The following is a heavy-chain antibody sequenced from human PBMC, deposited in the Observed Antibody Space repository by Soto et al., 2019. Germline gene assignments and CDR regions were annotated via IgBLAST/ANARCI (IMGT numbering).Heavy chain of an antibody. CDR3: ARVGGFGAATIDY. J-gene: IGHJ4*02. CDR2: IYYSGST. CDR1: CYSISSSNW. Sequence: LSLTCSLSCYSISSSNWWGWIRQPPGKGLEWIGYIYYSGSTYYNPSLKSRVTISVDTSKNQFSLKLSSVTAADTAVYYCARVGGFGAATIDYWGQGTLVTVSS. V-gene: IGHV4-28*03. D-gene: IGHD3-10*01.